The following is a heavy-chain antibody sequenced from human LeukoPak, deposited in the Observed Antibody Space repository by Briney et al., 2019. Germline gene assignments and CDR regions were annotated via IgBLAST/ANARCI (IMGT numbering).Heavy chain of an antibody. CDR1: GFTFSSYA. Sequence: GGSLRLSCAASGFTFSSYAMSWVRQAPGKGLEWVANIKQDGSEKYYVDSVKGRFTISRDNAKNSLYLQMNSLRAEDTAVYYCARNPYYDYVWGSYRPYDAFDIWGQGTMVTVSS. CDR2: IKQDGSEK. V-gene: IGHV3-7*01. J-gene: IGHJ3*02. D-gene: IGHD3-16*02. CDR3: ARNPYYDYVWGSYRPYDAFDI.